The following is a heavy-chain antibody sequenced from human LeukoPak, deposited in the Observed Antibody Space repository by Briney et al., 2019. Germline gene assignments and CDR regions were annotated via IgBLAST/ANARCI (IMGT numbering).Heavy chain of an antibody. CDR2: INPSGGST. Sequence: ASVKVSCKASGYTFTSYYMHWVRQAPGQGLEWMGIINPSGGSTSYAQKFQGRVTITRNTSISTAYVELSSLRSEDTAVYYCARGSSSPTEFDPWGQGTLVTVSS. J-gene: IGHJ5*02. D-gene: IGHD2-2*01. CDR1: GYTFTSYY. CDR3: ARGSSSPTEFDP. V-gene: IGHV1-46*01.